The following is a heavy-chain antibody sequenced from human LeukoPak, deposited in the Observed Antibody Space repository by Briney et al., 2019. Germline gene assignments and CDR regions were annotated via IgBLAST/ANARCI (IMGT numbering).Heavy chain of an antibody. CDR1: GFTFSSYA. CDR3: ARFKVATPFDY. Sequence: GGSLRLSCAASGFTFSSYAMHWVRQAPGKGLEWVAVISYDGSNKYYADSVKGRFTISRDNSKNTLYLQMNSLRAEDTAVYYCARFKVATPFDYWGQGVLVTVSS. J-gene: IGHJ4*02. V-gene: IGHV3-30-3*01. CDR2: ISYDGSNK. D-gene: IGHD5-12*01.